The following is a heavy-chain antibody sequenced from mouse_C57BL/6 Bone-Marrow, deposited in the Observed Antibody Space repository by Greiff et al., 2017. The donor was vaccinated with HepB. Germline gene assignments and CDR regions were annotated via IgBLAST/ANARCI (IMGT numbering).Heavy chain of an antibody. J-gene: IGHJ2*01. D-gene: IGHD1-1*01. CDR3: ASITTEGY. V-gene: IGHV1-26*01. CDR1: GYTFTDYY. Sequence: VQLQQSGPELVKPGASVKISCKASGYTFTDYYMNWVKQSHGKSLEWIGDINPNNGGTSYNQKFKGKATLTVDKSSSTAYMELRSLTSEDSAVYYCASITTEGYWGQGNTLTVSS. CDR2: INPNNGGT.